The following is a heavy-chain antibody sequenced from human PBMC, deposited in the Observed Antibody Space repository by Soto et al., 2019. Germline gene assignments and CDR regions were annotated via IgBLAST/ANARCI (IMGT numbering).Heavy chain of an antibody. CDR3: AKDHGSWYLGYGRRAFDI. D-gene: IGHD6-13*01. V-gene: IGHV3-9*01. J-gene: IGHJ3*02. CDR2: ISWNSGSI. CDR1: GFTFDDYA. Sequence: GGSLRLSCAASGFTFDDYAMHWVRQAPGKGLEWVSGISWNSGSIGYADSVKGRFTISRDNAKNSLYLQMNSLRAEDTALYYCAKDHGSWYLGYGRRAFDIWGQGTMVTVSS.